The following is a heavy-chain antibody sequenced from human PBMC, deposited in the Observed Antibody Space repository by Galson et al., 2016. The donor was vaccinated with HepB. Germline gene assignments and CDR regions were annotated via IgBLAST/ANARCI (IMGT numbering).Heavy chain of an antibody. J-gene: IGHJ6*02. CDR1: GYAFSSYG. Sequence: SVKVSCKASGYAFSSYGISWIRQAPGQGLEWMGWISTYNENTNYAQNLQGRVTMTTDTSTSTAYMELRSLRSDDTAMYYCARDTPNYHCSGGSCYSTHYYYGMDVWGQGTTVTVSS. D-gene: IGHD2-15*01. CDR2: ISTYNENT. V-gene: IGHV1-18*01. CDR3: ARDTPNYHCSGGSCYSTHYYYGMDV.